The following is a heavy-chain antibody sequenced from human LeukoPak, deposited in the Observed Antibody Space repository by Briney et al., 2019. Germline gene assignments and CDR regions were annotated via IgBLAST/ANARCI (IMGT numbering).Heavy chain of an antibody. CDR2: IYTSGST. V-gene: IGHV4-4*07. CDR3: ARDYSYYYGSGSFDYYYYYMDV. Sequence: SETLSLTCTVSGGSISIYYWSWIRQPAGKGLEWIGRIYTSGSTNYNPSLKSRVTMSVDTSKNQFSLKLSSVTAADTAVYYCARDYSYYYGSGSFDYYYYYMDVWGKGTTVTVSS. CDR1: GGSISIYY. J-gene: IGHJ6*03. D-gene: IGHD3-10*01.